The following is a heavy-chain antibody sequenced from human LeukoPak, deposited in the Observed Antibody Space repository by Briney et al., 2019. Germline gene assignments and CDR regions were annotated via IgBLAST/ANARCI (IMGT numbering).Heavy chain of an antibody. CDR1: GGSINSYY. Sequence: PSETLSLTCTVSGGSINSYYWSWIRQPPGKGLECIGYIHYTGSTNYNPSHKSRVTISVDTSKSQFSLKLSSVTAADTAIYYCARGGYYGSGNDFRFDPWGQGTLVTVSS. J-gene: IGHJ5*02. D-gene: IGHD3-10*01. CDR3: ARGGYYGSGNDFRFDP. V-gene: IGHV4-59*01. CDR2: IHYTGST.